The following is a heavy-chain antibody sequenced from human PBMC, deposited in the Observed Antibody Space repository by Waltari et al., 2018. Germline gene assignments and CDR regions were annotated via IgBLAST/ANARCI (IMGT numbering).Heavy chain of an antibody. CDR2: IYYSGRT. J-gene: IGHJ6*02. V-gene: IGHV4-59*01. CDR1: GGSISSYY. D-gene: IGHD3-3*01. Sequence: QVQLQESGPGLVKPSETLSLTCTVSGGSISSYYWSWIRQPPGKGLEWIGYIYYSGRTNYNPSLKSRVTISVDTSKNQFSLKLSSVTAADTAVYYCARGKKVRFLEWLPRTDYYYGMDVWGQGTTVTVSS. CDR3: ARGKKVRFLEWLPRTDYYYGMDV.